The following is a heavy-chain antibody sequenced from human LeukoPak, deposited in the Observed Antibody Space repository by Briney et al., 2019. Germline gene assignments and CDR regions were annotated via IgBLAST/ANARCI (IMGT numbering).Heavy chain of an antibody. CDR1: GFTFSNYA. CDR3: ARDHTAVPLYYFDY. Sequence: GGSLRLSCAASGFTFSNYAMHWVRQAPGKGLEWVAVISYGGSDRYYADSVNGRFTISRDNSKNTLSLQMNSLRAEDTAVYYCARDHTAVPLYYFDYWGQGTLVTVSS. V-gene: IGHV3-30*04. J-gene: IGHJ4*02. CDR2: ISYGGSDR. D-gene: IGHD5-18*01.